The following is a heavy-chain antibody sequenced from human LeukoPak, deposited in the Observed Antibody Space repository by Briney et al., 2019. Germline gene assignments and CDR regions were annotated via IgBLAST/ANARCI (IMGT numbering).Heavy chain of an antibody. J-gene: IGHJ4*02. Sequence: SETLSLTCTVPGGSISSYYWSWIRQPPGKGLEWIGYIYYSGSTNYNPSLKSRVTISVDTSKNQFSLKLSSVTAADTAVYYCARQRYYDILSLDYWGQGTLVTVSS. CDR3: ARQRYYDILSLDY. CDR2: IYYSGST. V-gene: IGHV4-59*08. CDR1: GGSISSYY. D-gene: IGHD3-9*01.